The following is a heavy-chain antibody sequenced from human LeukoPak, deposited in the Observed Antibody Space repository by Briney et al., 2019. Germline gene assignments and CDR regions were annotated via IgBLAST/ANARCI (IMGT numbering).Heavy chain of an antibody. D-gene: IGHD6-19*01. Sequence: GGSLRLSCAASGFTFSSYSMNWVRQAPGKGLEWVSSISSSSSYIYYAESGKGRFTISRENAKNSVYMQMNSLRAEDTAVYYCARDTYSSGWIGYYYYGMYVWGQGTTVTVSS. V-gene: IGHV3-21*01. CDR3: ARDTYSSGWIGYYYYGMYV. CDR1: GFTFSSYS. J-gene: IGHJ6*02. CDR2: ISSSSSYI.